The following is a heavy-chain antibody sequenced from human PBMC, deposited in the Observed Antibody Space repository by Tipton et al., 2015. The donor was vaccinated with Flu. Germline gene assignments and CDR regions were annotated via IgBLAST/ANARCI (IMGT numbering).Heavy chain of an antibody. V-gene: IGHV4-61*02. Sequence: TLSLTCSVSGGSVGSISYYWSWLRQPAGKGLEWIGRIYTSGSTDYNPSLKSRVTISVDTSKNQFSLKVYSVTAADTALYYRARHSPPTTIDYWGQGTLVTVSP. CDR1: GGSVGSISYY. D-gene: IGHD5-12*01. J-gene: IGHJ4*02. CDR2: IYTSGST. CDR3: ARHSPPTTIDY.